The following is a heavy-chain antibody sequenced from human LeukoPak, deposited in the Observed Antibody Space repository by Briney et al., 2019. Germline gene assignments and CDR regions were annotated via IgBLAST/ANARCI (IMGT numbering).Heavy chain of an antibody. D-gene: IGHD4-17*01. J-gene: IGHJ4*02. CDR3: ARVVDHDYGDYYLDY. Sequence: GGSLRLSCAASGFTFSSYEMNWVRQAPGKGLEWVSYISSSGSTIYYADSVKGRFTISRDNAKNSLYLQMNSLRAEDTAVYYCARVVDHDYGDYYLDYWGQGTLVTVSS. CDR1: GFTFSSYE. V-gene: IGHV3-48*03. CDR2: ISSSGSTI.